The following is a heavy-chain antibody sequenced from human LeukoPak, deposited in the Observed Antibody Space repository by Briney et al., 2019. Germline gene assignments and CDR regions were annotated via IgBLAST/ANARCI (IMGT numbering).Heavy chain of an antibody. CDR2: IYYSGST. D-gene: IGHD2-2*01. CDR1: GGSFSVYY. J-gene: IGHJ4*02. CDR3: ATGLGRSRDY. Sequence: PSETLSLTCAVYGGSFSVYYWGWIRQPPGKGLEWIGSIYYSGSTYSNPSLKSRITMSVDTSKNQFSLKLSSVTAADTAVYYCATGLGRSRDYWGQGTLVTVSS. V-gene: IGHV4-34*01.